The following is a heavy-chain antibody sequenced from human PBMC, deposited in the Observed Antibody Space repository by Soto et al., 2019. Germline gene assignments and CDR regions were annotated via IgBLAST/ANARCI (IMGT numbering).Heavy chain of an antibody. V-gene: IGHV1-18*01. CDR1: GYTFTSYG. D-gene: IGHD2-2*01. Sequence: QVQLVQSGAEVKKPGASVKVSCKASGYTFTSYGISWVRQAPGQGLEWMGWISAYNGNTNYAQKLQGRVTMTTDTSTSTAYMELSSLRSDDTAVYYCARVPHIVVVPAAQGGWFDPWGQGTLVTVSS. CDR3: ARVPHIVVVPAAQGGWFDP. J-gene: IGHJ5*02. CDR2: ISAYNGNT.